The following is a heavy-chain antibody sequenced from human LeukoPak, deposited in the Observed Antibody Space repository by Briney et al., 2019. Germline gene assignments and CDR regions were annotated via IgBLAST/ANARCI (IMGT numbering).Heavy chain of an antibody. CDR1: GGSISSGGYS. D-gene: IGHD3-10*01. V-gene: IGHV4-61*08. Sequence: SETLSLTCAVSGGSISSGGYSWSWIRQPPGKGLEWIGYIYYSGSTNYNLSLKSRVTISVDTSKNQFSLKLSSVTAADTAVYYCAEMGSRRSPPRGWGQGTLVTVSS. CDR2: IYYSGST. CDR3: AEMGSRRSPPRG. J-gene: IGHJ4*02.